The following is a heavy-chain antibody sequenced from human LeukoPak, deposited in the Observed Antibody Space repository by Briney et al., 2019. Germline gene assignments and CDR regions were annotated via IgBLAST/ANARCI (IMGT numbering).Heavy chain of an antibody. CDR3: AREASAQRGYCSSTSCPGGYYYGMDV. CDR2: IIPILGIA. Sequence: ASVKVSCKASGGTFSSYTTSWVRQAPGQGLEWMGRIIPILGIANYAQKFQGRVTITADKSTSTAYMELSSLRSEDTAVYYCAREASAQRGYCSSTSCPGGYYYGMDVWGQGTTVTVSS. V-gene: IGHV1-69*04. J-gene: IGHJ6*02. CDR1: GGTFSSYT. D-gene: IGHD2-2*03.